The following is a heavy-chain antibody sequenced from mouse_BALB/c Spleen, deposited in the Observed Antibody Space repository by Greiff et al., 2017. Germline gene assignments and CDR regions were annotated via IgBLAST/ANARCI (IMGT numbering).Heavy chain of an antibody. Sequence: VQLQQSGAELVRPGTSVKVSCKASGYAFTNYLIEWVKQRPGQGLEWIGVINPGSGGTNYNEKFKGKATLTADKSSSTAYMQLSSLTSDDSAVYFCAATIWFAYWGQGTLVTVSA. J-gene: IGHJ3*01. CDR2: INPGSGGT. V-gene: IGHV1-54*01. D-gene: IGHD2-12*01. CDR1: GYAFTNYL. CDR3: AATIWFAY.